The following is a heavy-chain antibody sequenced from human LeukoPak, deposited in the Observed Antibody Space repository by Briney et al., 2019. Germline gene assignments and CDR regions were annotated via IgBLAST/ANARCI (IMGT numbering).Heavy chain of an antibody. CDR1: GFTFSSYG. V-gene: IGHV3-30*02. CDR2: IRYDGSNK. CDR3: AKDSTTTWFGGDSK. J-gene: IGHJ4*02. D-gene: IGHD3-10*01. Sequence: GGSLRLSCAASGFTFSSYGIHWVRQAPGKALEWVTFIRYDGSNKYYADSVKGRFTISRDNSKNTLYLQMNSLRPEDTAVYFCAKDSTTTWFGGDSKWGQGTLVTVSS.